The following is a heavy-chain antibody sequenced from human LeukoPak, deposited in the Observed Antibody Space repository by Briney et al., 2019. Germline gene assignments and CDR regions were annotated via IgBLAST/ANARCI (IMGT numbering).Heavy chain of an antibody. J-gene: IGHJ3*02. Sequence: GGSLRLSCAASGFTFSSYAMSWVRQTPGKGLEWVSAISGSGGSTYYADSVKGRFTISRDNSKNTLYLQMNSLRAEDTAVYYCAKDPYRFLEWLLRAFDIWGQGTMVTVSS. CDR3: AKDPYRFLEWLLRAFDI. D-gene: IGHD3-3*01. CDR1: GFTFSSYA. V-gene: IGHV3-23*01. CDR2: ISGSGGST.